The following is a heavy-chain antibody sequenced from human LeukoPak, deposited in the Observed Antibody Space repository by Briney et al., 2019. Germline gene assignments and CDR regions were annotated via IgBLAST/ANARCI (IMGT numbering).Heavy chain of an antibody. J-gene: IGHJ4*02. V-gene: IGHV4-59*01. CDR1: GCSISSYY. CDR3: ARESGYDRDFDY. CDR2: IYYSGST. D-gene: IGHD5-12*01. Sequence: SETLSLTCTVSGCSISSYYWSWIRQPPGKGLEWIGYIYYSGSTNYNPSLKSRVTISVDTSKNQFSLKLSSVTAADTAVYYCARESGYDRDFDYWGQGTLVTVSS.